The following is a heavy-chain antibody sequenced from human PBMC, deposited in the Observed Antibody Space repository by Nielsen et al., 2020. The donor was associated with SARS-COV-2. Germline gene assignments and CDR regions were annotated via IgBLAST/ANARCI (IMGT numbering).Heavy chain of an antibody. Sequence: RGSLRLSCAASGFTFSSYAMHWVRQAPGKGLEYVSAISSNGGSTYYANSVKGRFTISRDNSKNTLYLQMGSLRAEDMAVYYCARDHYYDSSGYSKLGTYYFDYWGQGTLVTVSS. CDR2: ISSNGGST. CDR1: GFTFSSYA. J-gene: IGHJ4*02. D-gene: IGHD3-22*01. V-gene: IGHV3-64*01. CDR3: ARDHYYDSSGYSKLGTYYFDY.